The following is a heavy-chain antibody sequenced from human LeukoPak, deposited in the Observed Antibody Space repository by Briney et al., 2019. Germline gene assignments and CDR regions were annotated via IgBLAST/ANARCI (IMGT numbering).Heavy chain of an antibody. D-gene: IGHD6-19*01. V-gene: IGHV4-4*08. CDR3: ARDSSGTANYYYYYYMDV. Sequence: SETLSLTCTVSGGSISSYYWSWIRQPPGKGLEWIGYIYSSGSTSYKSSLKSRVTISVDTSKNQFSLKLSSVTAADTAVYYCARDSSGTANYYYYYYMDVWGKGTTVTVSS. J-gene: IGHJ6*03. CDR1: GGSISSYY. CDR2: IYSSGST.